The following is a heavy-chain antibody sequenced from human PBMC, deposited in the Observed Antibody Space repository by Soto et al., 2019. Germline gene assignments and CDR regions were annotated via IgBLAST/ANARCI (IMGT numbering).Heavy chain of an antibody. J-gene: IGHJ6*03. D-gene: IGHD2-2*01. CDR2: ISGSGGST. CDR3: AIVPAAKTRYYDESYCYYMDV. V-gene: IGHV3-23*01. Sequence: GGSLRLSCAASGFTFSSYAMSWVRQAPGKGLEWVSAISGSGGSTYYADSVKGRFTISRDNSKNTLYLQMNSLRAEDTAVYYCAIVPAAKTRYYDESYCYYMDVWGKGTTVTVSS. CDR1: GFTFSSYA.